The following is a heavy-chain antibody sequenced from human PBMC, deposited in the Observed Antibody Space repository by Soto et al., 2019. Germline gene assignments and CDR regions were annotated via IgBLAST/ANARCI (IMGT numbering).Heavy chain of an antibody. CDR1: GGSISSYY. Sequence: SETLSLTCTVSGGSISSYYWSWIRQPPGKGLEWIGYIYYSGSTNYNPSLKSRVTISVDTSKNQFSLKLSSVTAADTAVYYCAIDLTGTGGVHQFDPRAQRTPVTGSS. D-gene: IGHD1-20*01. V-gene: IGHV4-59*01. CDR3: AIDLTGTGGVHQFDP. CDR2: IYYSGST. J-gene: IGHJ5*02.